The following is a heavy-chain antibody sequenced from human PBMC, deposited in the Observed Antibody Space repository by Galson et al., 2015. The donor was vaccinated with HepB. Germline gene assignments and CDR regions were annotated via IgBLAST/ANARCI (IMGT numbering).Heavy chain of an antibody. Sequence: SLRLSCAASGFTFSDYYMTWIRQAPGKGLEWISYISGTTNYTHYADSVRGRSSISRDNAKNLVHLQMDSPRPEDTALYYCAKNLHWGGDDYWGQGTLVTVSS. J-gene: IGHJ4*02. D-gene: IGHD3-10*01. CDR3: AKNLHWGGDDY. CDR2: ISGTTNYT. CDR1: GFTFSDYY. V-gene: IGHV3-11*03.